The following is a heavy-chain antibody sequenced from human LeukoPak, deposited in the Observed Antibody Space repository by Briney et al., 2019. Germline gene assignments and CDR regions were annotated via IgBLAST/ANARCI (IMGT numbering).Heavy chain of an antibody. Sequence: ASVKVSCKASGYPFSSYDINWVRQAPGQGLEWMGWMNTDSGNIAYAQNFQGRVTITRDTSVTTAYMELTNLRSADTAVYYCARGRSGLSLEGVYYYYMDVWGQGTTVTVSS. V-gene: IGHV1-8*01. D-gene: IGHD3-3*01. CDR2: MNTDSGNI. CDR1: GYPFSSYD. CDR3: ARGRSGLSLEGVYYYYMDV. J-gene: IGHJ6*03.